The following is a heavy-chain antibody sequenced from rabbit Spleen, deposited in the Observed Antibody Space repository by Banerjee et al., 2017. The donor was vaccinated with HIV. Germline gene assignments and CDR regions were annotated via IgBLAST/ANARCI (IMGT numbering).Heavy chain of an antibody. D-gene: IGHD8-1*01. Sequence: QQQLEESGGGLVKPGGTLTLTCKASGIDLSTYYYMCWVRQAPWKGLEWIACIYSGTGNTYYASWAKGRFIMSRTSSTTVTLQMTSLTTADTATYFCARDAGTSFSTYGMDLWGPGTLVTVS. V-gene: IGHV1S45*01. CDR1: GIDLSTYYY. J-gene: IGHJ6*01. CDR2: IYSGTGNT. CDR3: ARDAGTSFSTYGMDL.